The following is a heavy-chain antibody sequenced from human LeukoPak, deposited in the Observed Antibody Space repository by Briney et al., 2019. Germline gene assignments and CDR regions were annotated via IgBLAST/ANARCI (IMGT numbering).Heavy chain of an antibody. CDR3: ASFTGYVVLDY. Sequence: GGSLRLSCAASGFTFSSYAMHWVRQAPGKGLEWVAVISYDGSNKYYADSVKGRFTISRDNSKNTLYLQMNSLRAEDTAVYYCASFTGYVVLDYWGQGTLVTASS. V-gene: IGHV3-30*04. D-gene: IGHD2-21*01. CDR1: GFTFSSYA. J-gene: IGHJ4*02. CDR2: ISYDGSNK.